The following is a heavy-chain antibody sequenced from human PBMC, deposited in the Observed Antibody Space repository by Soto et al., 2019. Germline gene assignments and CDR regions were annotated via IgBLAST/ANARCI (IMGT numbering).Heavy chain of an antibody. CDR2: IYYSGST. J-gene: IGHJ6*03. V-gene: IGHV4-59*01. Sequence: SETLSLTCTVSGGSISSYYWSWIRQPPGKGLEWIGYIYYSGSTNYNPSLKSRVTISVDTSKNKFSLKLSSVTAADTAVYYCARGLRITMVRGVITPLYYMDVWGKGTTVTVSS. D-gene: IGHD3-10*01. CDR1: GGSISSYY. CDR3: ARGLRITMVRGVITPLYYMDV.